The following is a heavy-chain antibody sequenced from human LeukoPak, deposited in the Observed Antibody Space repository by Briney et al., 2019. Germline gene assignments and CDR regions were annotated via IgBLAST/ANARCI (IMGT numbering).Heavy chain of an antibody. V-gene: IGHV4-59*01. CDR3: ARAAPHNWYFDL. CDR2: IYYSGSI. Sequence: TSSETLSLTCTVSGGSISSYYWSWIRQPPGKGLEWIGYIYYSGSINYNSSLKSRVTISVDTSKNQFSLKLSSVTAADTAVYYCARAAPHNWYFDLWGRGTLVTVSS. J-gene: IGHJ2*01. CDR1: GGSISSYY.